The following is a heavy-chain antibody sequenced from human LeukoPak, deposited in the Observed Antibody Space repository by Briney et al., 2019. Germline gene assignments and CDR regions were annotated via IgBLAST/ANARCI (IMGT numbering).Heavy chain of an antibody. J-gene: IGHJ6*02. CDR1: GGSISSYY. V-gene: IGHV4-59*08. CDR2: FYYSGST. CDR3: ARAQYSSSPLYYSMDV. D-gene: IGHD6-13*01. Sequence: SETLSLTCTVSGGSISSYYWSWIRQPPGKGLEWIGYFYYSGSTNYNPSLKSRVTILVDTSKNQFSLKLSSVTAADTALYYCARAQYSSSPLYYSMDVWGQGTTVTVSS.